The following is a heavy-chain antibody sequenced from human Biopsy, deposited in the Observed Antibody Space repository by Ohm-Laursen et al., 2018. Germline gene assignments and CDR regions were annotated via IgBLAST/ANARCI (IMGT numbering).Heavy chain of an antibody. CDR1: GGSINSYY. D-gene: IGHD3-10*01. CDR3: VRGGSGSFPFDY. J-gene: IGHJ4*02. V-gene: IGHV4-4*07. Sequence: SDTLSLTWIVSGGSINSYYWSWMRQPAGKGLEWIGRLFTSGTTNYSPSLNNRVTMSVDTSKNQFSLRLTSVTAADTAVYYCVRGGSGSFPFDYWGPGTLVTVSS. CDR2: LFTSGTT.